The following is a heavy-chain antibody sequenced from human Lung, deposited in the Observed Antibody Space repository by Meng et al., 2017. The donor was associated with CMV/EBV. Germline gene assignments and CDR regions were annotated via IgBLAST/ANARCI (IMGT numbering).Heavy chain of an antibody. D-gene: IGHD1-14*01. CDR1: DYTFNRNG. Sequence: QVQLVQSGAEVKKPGASVKVSCKASDYTFNRNGISWVRQAPGQGLEWMGWISAYNGNTNYAQNFQGRFTMTTDTSTSTAYMELRSLRSDDTAVYYCARDLPGGTKGTWLDLWGQGTLVTVSS. CDR2: ISAYNGNT. CDR3: ARDLPGGTKGTWLDL. J-gene: IGHJ5*02. V-gene: IGHV1-18*01.